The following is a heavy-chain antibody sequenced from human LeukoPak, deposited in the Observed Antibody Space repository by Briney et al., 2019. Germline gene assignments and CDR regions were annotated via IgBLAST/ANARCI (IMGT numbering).Heavy chain of an antibody. V-gene: IGHV3-30*04. CDR3: ARDLVRKAELALDAFDI. CDR1: GFTFSSYA. J-gene: IGHJ3*02. Sequence: PGGSLRLSCAASGFTFSSYAMHWVRQAPGKGLEWVAVISYDGSNKYYADSVKGRFTISRDNSKNTLYLQMNSLRAEDTAVYYCARDLVRKAELALDAFDIWGQGTMVTVSS. CDR2: ISYDGSNK. D-gene: IGHD3-10*01.